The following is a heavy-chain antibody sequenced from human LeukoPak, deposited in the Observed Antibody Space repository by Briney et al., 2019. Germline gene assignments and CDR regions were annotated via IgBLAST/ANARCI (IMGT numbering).Heavy chain of an antibody. CDR2: IYYSGST. V-gene: IGHV4-39*01. J-gene: IGHJ5*02. Sequence: PSETLSLTCTVSGGSISSSSYYWGWIRQPPGKGLEWIGSIYYSGSTYYNPSLKSRVSISVHTSKNQFSLKLRSVTAADTAVYYCARPVPSRLGWFDPWGQGTLVTVSS. CDR1: GGSISSSSYY. D-gene: IGHD1-1*01. CDR3: ARPVPSRLGWFDP.